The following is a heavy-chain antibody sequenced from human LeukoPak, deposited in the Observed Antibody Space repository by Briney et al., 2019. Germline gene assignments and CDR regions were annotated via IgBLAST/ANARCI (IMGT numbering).Heavy chain of an antibody. CDR1: GGSISSGDYY. CDR2: IYYSGST. Sequence: SQTLSLTCTVSGGSISSGDYYWSWIRQPPGKGLEWIGYIYYSGSTYYNPSLKSRVTISVDTSKNQFSLKLSSVTAADTAVYYCARGDYYGSGSQTNWFDPWGQGTLVTVSS. J-gene: IGHJ5*02. D-gene: IGHD3-10*01. CDR3: ARGDYYGSGSQTNWFDP. V-gene: IGHV4-30-4*08.